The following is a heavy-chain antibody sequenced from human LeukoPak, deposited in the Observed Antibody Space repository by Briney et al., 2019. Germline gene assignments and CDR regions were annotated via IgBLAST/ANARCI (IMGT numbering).Heavy chain of an antibody. J-gene: IGHJ5*02. V-gene: IGHV1-2*02. CDR3: ARGRRFDP. Sequence: GASVKVSCKASGYTFTGYYMHCVRQAPGHGLEWMGWINPNSGGTYYIQKFQGRVTMTRDTSISTAYMELSRLTSDDTAVYYCARGRRFDPWGQGTLVTVSS. CDR2: INPNSGGT. CDR1: GYTFTGYY.